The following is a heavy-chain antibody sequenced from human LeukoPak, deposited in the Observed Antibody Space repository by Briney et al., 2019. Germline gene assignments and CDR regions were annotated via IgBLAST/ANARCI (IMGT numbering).Heavy chain of an antibody. J-gene: IGHJ2*01. D-gene: IGHD3-9*01. Sequence: PSETLSLTCAVYGGSVSAYYWNWIRQPPGKGLEWIGEIDHSGSTNYNPSLKSRLTISVDTSKNQFSLKLSSVTAADTAVYYCARTPYDILTGWEFASYWYFDLWGRGTLVTVSS. CDR1: GGSVSAYY. V-gene: IGHV4-34*01. CDR2: IDHSGST. CDR3: ARTPYDILTGWEFASYWYFDL.